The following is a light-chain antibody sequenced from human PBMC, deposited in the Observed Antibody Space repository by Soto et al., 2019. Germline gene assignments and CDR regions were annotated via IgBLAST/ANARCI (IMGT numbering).Light chain of an antibody. CDR1: QSISNY. J-gene: IGKJ1*01. CDR2: AAS. V-gene: IGKV1-39*01. Sequence: DIQMTKSPASLSASVGDRVVITCRASQSISNYLNWYQQKPGKAPKVLIYAASSSQSGVPSRFSGSGSGTDFTLIISSLQPEDFATYYCQQSFSTPTFGRGTKVDIK. CDR3: QQSFSTPT.